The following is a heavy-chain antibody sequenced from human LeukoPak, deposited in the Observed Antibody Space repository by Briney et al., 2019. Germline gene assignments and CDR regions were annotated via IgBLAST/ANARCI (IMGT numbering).Heavy chain of an antibody. J-gene: IGHJ4*02. CDR1: GFTVSSSF. V-gene: IGHV3-30*18. CDR3: AKEWRGRYDSSGIIDY. CDR2: ISYDGSNK. D-gene: IGHD3-22*01. Sequence: GGSLRLSCAASGFTVSSSFIYWVRQAPGKGLEWVAVISYDGSNKYYADSVKGRFTISRDNSKNTLYLQMNSLRAEDTAVYYCAKEWRGRYDSSGIIDYWGQGTLVTVSS.